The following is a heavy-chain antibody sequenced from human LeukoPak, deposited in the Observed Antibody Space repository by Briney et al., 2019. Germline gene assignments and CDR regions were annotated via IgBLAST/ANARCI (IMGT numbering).Heavy chain of an antibody. Sequence: GGSLRLSCAASGFTFSNYAMSWVRQAPGQGLEWVSVITGSGGSTYYADSVKGRFTISRDNSKNTLYLQMNSLRAEDTAVYYCARGGYYGDTGADYWGQGTLVTVSS. D-gene: IGHD4-17*01. J-gene: IGHJ4*02. CDR2: ITGSGGST. V-gene: IGHV3-23*01. CDR1: GFTFSNYA. CDR3: ARGGYYGDTGADY.